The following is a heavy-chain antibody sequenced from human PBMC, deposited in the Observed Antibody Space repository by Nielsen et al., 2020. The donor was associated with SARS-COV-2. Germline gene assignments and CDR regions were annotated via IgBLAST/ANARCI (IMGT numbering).Heavy chain of an antibody. Sequence: GESLKLSCAASGFLFSNYYMNWIRHSPGKGLEWVSYISGNGAYTNYADSVKGRFTISRDNTKNSLFLQMNSLRAEDAAVYYCARRDSHSTTWYFDSWGQGTLVTVSS. CDR1: GFLFSNYY. D-gene: IGHD6-13*01. J-gene: IGHJ4*02. CDR2: ISGNGAYT. CDR3: ARRDSHSTTWYFDS. V-gene: IGHV3-11*03.